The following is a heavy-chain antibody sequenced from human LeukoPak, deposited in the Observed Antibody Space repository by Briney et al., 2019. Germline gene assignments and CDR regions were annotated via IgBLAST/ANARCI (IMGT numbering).Heavy chain of an antibody. CDR2: IRYDGINK. D-gene: IGHD2-15*01. CDR3: AKSRPRLLLGFDY. J-gene: IGHJ4*02. Sequence: GGSLRLSCAASAFTFSSYGMHWVRQAPGKGLEWVAFIRYDGINKYYADSVEGRISISRDNSKNTLYLQMNSLRAEDTAVYYCAKSRPRLLLGFDYWGQGTLVTVSS. CDR1: AFTFSSYG. V-gene: IGHV3-30*02.